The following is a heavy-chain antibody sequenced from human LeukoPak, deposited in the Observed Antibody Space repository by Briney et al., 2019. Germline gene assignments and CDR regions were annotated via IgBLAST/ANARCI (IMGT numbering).Heavy chain of an antibody. CDR1: GYTFTSYY. V-gene: IGHV1-46*01. D-gene: IGHD6-13*01. Sequence: ASVKVSCKASGYTFTSYYMHWVRQAPGQGLEWIGIINPTGGITNYAQKFQGRVTMTRDTSTSTVYMELSSLRSEDTGVYYCARGDSSSWYIGYFDYWGQGSLVTVSS. CDR2: INPTGGIT. J-gene: IGHJ4*02. CDR3: ARGDSSSWYIGYFDY.